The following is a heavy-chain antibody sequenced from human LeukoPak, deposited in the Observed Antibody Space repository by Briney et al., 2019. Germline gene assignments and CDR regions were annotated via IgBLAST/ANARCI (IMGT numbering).Heavy chain of an antibody. Sequence: ASVNVSCKPSGYTFTSYDINWVRQATGQGLEWVGWMNPNSGNTGYAQKFQGRFTMTRNTSISTASMELSSLRSEDTAVYYCASSYRVRGVIGFDPWGKGTIVTVCS. CDR3: ASSYRVRGVIGFDP. CDR1: GYTFTSYD. CDR2: MNPNSGNT. J-gene: IGHJ5*02. D-gene: IGHD3-10*02. V-gene: IGHV1-8*01.